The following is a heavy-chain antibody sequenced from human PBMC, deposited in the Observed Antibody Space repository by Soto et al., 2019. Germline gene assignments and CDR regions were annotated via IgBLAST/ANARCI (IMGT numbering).Heavy chain of an antibody. J-gene: IGHJ4*02. V-gene: IGHV4-30-2*01. Sequence: QLQLQESGSGLVKPSQTLSLTCAVSGGSISSGGYSWSWIRQPPGKGLELIGYIYHRGSTYYNPSLKSRVTISADWSKTQFSLKLSSVTAADTAVYYCARGRDCSGGSCYSYYYDYWGQGTLVTVSS. CDR1: GGSISSGGYS. CDR2: IYHRGST. D-gene: IGHD2-15*01. CDR3: ARGRDCSGGSCYSYYYDY.